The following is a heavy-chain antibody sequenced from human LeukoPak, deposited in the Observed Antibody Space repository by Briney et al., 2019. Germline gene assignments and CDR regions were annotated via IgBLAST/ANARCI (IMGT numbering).Heavy chain of an antibody. D-gene: IGHD3-3*02. CDR2: IIPIFGTA. V-gene: IGHV1-69*13. Sequence: GASVKVSCKASGGTFSSYAISWVRQAPGQGLEWMGGIIPIFGTANYAQKFQGRVTVTADESTSTANMELSSLRAEETAVYYCASGSSLLALSLDYGGQGTLVPVSS. J-gene: IGHJ4*02. CDR3: ASGSSLLALSLDY. CDR1: GGTFSSYA.